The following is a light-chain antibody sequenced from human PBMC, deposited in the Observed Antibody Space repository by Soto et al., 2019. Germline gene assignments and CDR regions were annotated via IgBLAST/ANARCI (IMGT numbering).Light chain of an antibody. CDR2: DNN. CDR3: QSYDSSLTTTV. Sequence: QSVLTQPPSVSAAPGQKVTISCSGSSSNIGNNYVSWYQQLPGTAPKLLIYDNNKRPSGIPDRFSGSKSGTSASLAITGLQADDEGDYYCQSYDSSLTTTVFGGGTKVTVL. CDR1: SSNIGNNY. V-gene: IGLV1-51*01. J-gene: IGLJ3*02.